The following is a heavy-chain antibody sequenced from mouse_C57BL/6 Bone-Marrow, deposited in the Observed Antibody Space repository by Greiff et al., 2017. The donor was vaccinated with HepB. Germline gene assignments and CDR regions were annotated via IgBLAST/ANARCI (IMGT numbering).Heavy chain of an antibody. CDR3: AREGDYYGSSGKNYYFDY. CDR2: IYPRSGNT. Sequence: VQRVESGAELARPGASVKLSCKASGYTFTSYGISWVKQRTGQGLEWIGEIYPRSGNTYYNEKFKGKATLTADKSSSTAYMELRSLTSEDSAVYFCAREGDYYGSSGKNYYFDYWGQGTTLTVSS. J-gene: IGHJ2*01. CDR1: GYTFTSYG. D-gene: IGHD1-1*01. V-gene: IGHV1-81*01.